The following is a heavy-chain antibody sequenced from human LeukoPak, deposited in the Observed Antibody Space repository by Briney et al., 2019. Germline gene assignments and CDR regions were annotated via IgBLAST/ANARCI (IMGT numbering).Heavy chain of an antibody. Sequence: GGSLRLSCAASGFTFDDYAMRWVRQAPGKGLEWVSGISWNSGSIGYADSVKGRFTISRDNAKNSLYLQMNSLRAEDTAVYYCARARYDYRLPVDPWGQGTLVTVSS. V-gene: IGHV3-9*01. CDR3: ARARYDYRLPVDP. D-gene: IGHD5-12*01. CDR1: GFTFDDYA. J-gene: IGHJ5*02. CDR2: ISWNSGSI.